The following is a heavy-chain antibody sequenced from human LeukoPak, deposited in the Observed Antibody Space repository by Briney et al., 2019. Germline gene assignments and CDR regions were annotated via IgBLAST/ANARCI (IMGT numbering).Heavy chain of an antibody. D-gene: IGHD2-15*01. CDR2: IYTSGST. Sequence: SETLSLTCTVSGASISSNSYYWSWIRQPAGKGLEWIGRIYTSGSTNYNPSLKSRVTISVDTSKNQFSLKLSSVTAADTAVYYCARNSCPSGSCYDNRGYFDYWGQGTLVTVSS. CDR1: GASISSNSYY. J-gene: IGHJ4*02. V-gene: IGHV4-61*02. CDR3: ARNSCPSGSCYDNRGYFDY.